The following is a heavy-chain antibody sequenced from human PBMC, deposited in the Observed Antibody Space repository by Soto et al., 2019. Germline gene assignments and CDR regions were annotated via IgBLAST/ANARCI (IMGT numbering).Heavy chain of an antibody. J-gene: IGHJ2*01. CDR3: ARDRYYYGSSGYRWDWYFDL. Sequence: SETLSLTCTVSGGSVSSGSYYWSWIRQPPGKGLEWIGYIYYSGSTNYNPSLKSRVTISVDTSKNQFSLKLSSVTAADTAVYYCARDRYYYGSSGYRWDWYFDLWGRGTLVTVSS. V-gene: IGHV4-61*01. CDR2: IYYSGST. CDR1: GGSVSSGSYY. D-gene: IGHD3-22*01.